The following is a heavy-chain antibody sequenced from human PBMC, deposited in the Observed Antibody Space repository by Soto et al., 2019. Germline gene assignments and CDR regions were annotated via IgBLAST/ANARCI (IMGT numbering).Heavy chain of an antibody. D-gene: IGHD5-18*01. J-gene: IGHJ4*02. V-gene: IGHV3-33*01. CDR2: IWYDGSNK. Sequence: GGSLRLSCAASGFTFSSYGMHWVRQAPGKGLEWVAVIWYDGSNKYYADSVKGRFTISRDNSKNTLYLQMNSLRAEDTAVYYCARGTTAMVTSLDYWGQGTLVTVSS. CDR3: ARGTTAMVTSLDY. CDR1: GFTFSSYG.